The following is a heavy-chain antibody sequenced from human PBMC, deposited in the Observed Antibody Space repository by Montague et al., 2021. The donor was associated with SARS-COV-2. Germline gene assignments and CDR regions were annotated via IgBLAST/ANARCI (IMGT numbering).Heavy chain of an antibody. Sequence: SETLSLTCTVSGGSLSSGLFYWGWIRQPPGKGLEWIGSIHNGGTTTNNPSLKSRVTLSADSSMNQFSLRLDSMTAADTAVYCCARHLAYCAGDCYPDYFDYWGLGTLVTVSS. CDR2: IHNGGTT. CDR1: GGSLSSGLFY. D-gene: IGHD2-21*01. CDR3: ARHLAYCAGDCYPDYFDY. J-gene: IGHJ4*02. V-gene: IGHV4-39*01.